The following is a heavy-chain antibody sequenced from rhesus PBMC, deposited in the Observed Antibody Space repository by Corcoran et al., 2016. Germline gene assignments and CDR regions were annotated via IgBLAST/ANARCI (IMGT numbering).Heavy chain of an antibody. J-gene: IGHJ4*01. Sequence: EVQLVETGGGLVQPGGSLKLSCAASGFTFSSYGMSWVRQAPGKGLEWVSAINSGGGSPYYADSVKGRFTISRDNSKNTLSLQMNSLRAEDTAVYYCAKNTNFWTGYYFDYWGQGVLVTVSS. CDR2: INSGGGSP. V-gene: IGHV3S5*01. CDR3: AKNTNFWTGYYFDY. CDR1: GFTFSSYG. D-gene: IGHD3-3*01.